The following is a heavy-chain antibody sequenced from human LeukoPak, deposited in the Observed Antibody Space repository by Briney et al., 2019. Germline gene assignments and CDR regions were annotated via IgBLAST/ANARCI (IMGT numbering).Heavy chain of an antibody. CDR3: ARVSAPWGYYDILTGYYSAFDI. CDR2: MNPNSGNT. D-gene: IGHD3-9*01. V-gene: IGHV1-8*03. J-gene: IGHJ3*02. Sequence: GASVKVSCKASGYTFTSYDINWVRQATGQGLEWMGWMNPNSGNTGYAQKFQGRVTITRNTSISTAYMELSSLRSEDTAVYYCARVSAPWGYYDILTGYYSAFDIWGQGTMVTVSS. CDR1: GYTFTSYD.